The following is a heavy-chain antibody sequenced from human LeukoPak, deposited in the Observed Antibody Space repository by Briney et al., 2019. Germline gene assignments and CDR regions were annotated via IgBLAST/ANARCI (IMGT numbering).Heavy chain of an antibody. V-gene: IGHV3-7*01. Sequence: GGSLRLSCAASGFTFSSYWMSWVRQAPGKGLEWVANIKQDGSEKYYVDSVKGRFTISRDNAKNSLYLQMNSLRAEDTAVYYCARDCAYRSGIWYYYYMDVWGKGTTVTVPS. CDR2: IKQDGSEK. D-gene: IGHD3-10*01. CDR1: GFTFSSYW. J-gene: IGHJ6*03. CDR3: ARDCAYRSGIWYYYYMDV.